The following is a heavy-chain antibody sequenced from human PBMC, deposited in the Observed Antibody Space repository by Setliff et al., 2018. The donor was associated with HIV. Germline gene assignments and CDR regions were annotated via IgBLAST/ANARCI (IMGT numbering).Heavy chain of an antibody. CDR2: IKSKTDGGTI. CDR3: TRWYDSIGYPHLAFLDY. Sequence: GGSLRLSCAASGFTFSNAWMSWVRQAPGKGLEWVGRIKSKTDGGTIDYAAPAKGRFTISRDDSKNTLYLQMNSLTTEDTAVYFCTRWYDSIGYPHLAFLDYWGQGTLVTVSS. V-gene: IGHV3-15*01. J-gene: IGHJ4*02. D-gene: IGHD3-22*01. CDR1: GFTFSNAW.